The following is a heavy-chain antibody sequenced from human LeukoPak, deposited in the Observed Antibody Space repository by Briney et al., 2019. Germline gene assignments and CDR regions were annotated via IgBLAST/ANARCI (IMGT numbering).Heavy chain of an antibody. V-gene: IGHV3-11*01. CDR2: IKSSDTST. J-gene: IGHJ3*02. D-gene: IGHD1-26*01. Sequence: GGCLRLSCAASGFSFSDSYMSWIRQAPGKGLEWHSYIKSSDTSTFYADSVKGRFTVSRDNAKNSLYLQMNSLRAEDTAVYYCARRGNMSSHAFDIWGQGTVVTVSS. CDR3: ARRGNMSSHAFDI. CDR1: GFSFSDSY.